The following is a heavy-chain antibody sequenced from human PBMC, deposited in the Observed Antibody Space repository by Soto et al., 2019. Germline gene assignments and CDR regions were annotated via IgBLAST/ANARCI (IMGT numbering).Heavy chain of an antibody. V-gene: IGHV3-13*05. CDR3: ARTYTDVYRLEV. CDR2: ISAAGDP. D-gene: IGHD4-4*01. J-gene: IGHJ6*01. Sequence: EVQLVESGGGLVQPGGSLRLSCEASGFTFRNYDMPWVRQGTGKGLEWVSGISAAGDPDYADSVEGRFTISRQNAQNSFFLRMNRLRVGDTAVYCCARTYTDVYRLEVWGQGNTV. CDR1: GFTFRNYD.